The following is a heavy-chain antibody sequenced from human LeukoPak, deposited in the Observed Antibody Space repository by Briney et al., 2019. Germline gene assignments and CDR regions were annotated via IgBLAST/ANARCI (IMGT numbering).Heavy chain of an antibody. CDR1: GFTFDDYA. CDR3: AKDIGYSYGGESYFDY. CDR2: ISWNSGSI. D-gene: IGHD5-18*01. V-gene: IGHV3-9*03. Sequence: PGGSLRLSCAASGFTFDDYAMHWVRQAPGKGLEWVSGISWNSGSIGYADSVKGRFTISRDNAKNSLYLQMNSLRAEDMALYYCAKDIGYSYGGESYFDYWGQGTLVTVSS. J-gene: IGHJ4*02.